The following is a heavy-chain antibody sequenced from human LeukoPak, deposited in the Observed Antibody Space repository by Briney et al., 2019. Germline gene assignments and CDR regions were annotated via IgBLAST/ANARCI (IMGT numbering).Heavy chain of an antibody. D-gene: IGHD5-18*01. J-gene: IGHJ4*02. Sequence: QPGGSLRLSCAASGLTFSSYWMTWIRQAPGKGLEWVANIKQDGSEKYYVGSVKGRFAISRDNAKNSLYLQMNSLRAEDTAVYYCARDTGGGYSCYDCWGQGTLVTVSS. V-gene: IGHV3-7*01. CDR2: IKQDGSEK. CDR3: ARDTGGGYSCYDC. CDR1: GLTFSSYW.